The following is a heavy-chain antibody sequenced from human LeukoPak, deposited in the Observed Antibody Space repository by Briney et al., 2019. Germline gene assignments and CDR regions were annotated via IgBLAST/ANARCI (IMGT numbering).Heavy chain of an antibody. CDR3: ARVGKEQQLPRYFDY. J-gene: IGHJ4*02. Sequence: ASVKVSCKASGYTFTSYYMHWVRQAPGQGLEWMGWINTNTGNPTYAQGFTGRFVFSLDTSVSTAYLQISSLKAEDTAVYYCARVGKEQQLPRYFDYWGQGTLVTVSS. D-gene: IGHD6-13*01. CDR1: GYTFTSYY. CDR2: INTNTGNP. V-gene: IGHV7-4-1*02.